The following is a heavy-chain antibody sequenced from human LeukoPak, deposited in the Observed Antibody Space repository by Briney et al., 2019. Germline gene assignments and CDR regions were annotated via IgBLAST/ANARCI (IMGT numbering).Heavy chain of an antibody. Sequence: GAPLKISCKGSGYSFTSYWIGWVRQMPGKGLEWMGIIYPGDSDTRYSPSFQGQVTISADKSISTAYLQWSGLKASDTAMYYCARRVGYSDGLNWFDPWGQGTLVTVSS. V-gene: IGHV5-51*01. D-gene: IGHD5-18*01. CDR1: GYSFTSYW. CDR2: IYPGDSDT. CDR3: ARRVGYSDGLNWFDP. J-gene: IGHJ5*02.